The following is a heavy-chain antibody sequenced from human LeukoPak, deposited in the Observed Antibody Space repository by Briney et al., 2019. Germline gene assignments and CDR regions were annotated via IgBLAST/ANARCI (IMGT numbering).Heavy chain of an antibody. J-gene: IGHJ4*02. CDR1: GFIFSTYG. V-gene: IGHV3-30*03. CDR3: ARVRWLVLGGDY. D-gene: IGHD6-19*01. CDR2: ISYDGSNK. Sequence: PGRSLRLSCAASGFIFSTYGMHWVRQAPGKGLEWVAVISYDGSNKYYADSVKGRFTISRDNSKNTLYLQMNSLRVEDSVVYYCARVRWLVLGGDYWGQGTMVTVSS.